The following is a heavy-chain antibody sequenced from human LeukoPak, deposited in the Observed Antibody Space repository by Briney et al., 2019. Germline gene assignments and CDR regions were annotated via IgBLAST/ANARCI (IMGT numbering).Heavy chain of an antibody. CDR1: GYTFTSYY. D-gene: IGHD3-22*01. J-gene: IGHJ4*02. V-gene: IGHV1-46*01. Sequence: ALVKVSCKASGYTFTSYYMHWVRQAPGQGLEWMGIINPSGGSTSYAQKFQGRVTMTRDTSTSTVYMELSSLRSEDTAVYYCARVDYDSSGYQNQGDYWGQGTLVTVSS. CDR3: ARVDYDSSGYQNQGDY. CDR2: INPSGGST.